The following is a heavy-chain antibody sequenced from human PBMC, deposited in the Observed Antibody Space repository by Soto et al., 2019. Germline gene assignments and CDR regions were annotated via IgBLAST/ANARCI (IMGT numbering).Heavy chain of an antibody. Sequence: ASVKVSCKASGGTFSSYAISWVRQAPGQGLEWMGGIIPIFGTANYAQKFQGRVTITADESTSTAYMELSSLRSEDTAVYYCARGPDSYGPLYYYYGMDVWGQGNTVIVSS. V-gene: IGHV1-69*13. CDR1: GGTFSSYA. J-gene: IGHJ6*02. D-gene: IGHD5-18*01. CDR3: ARGPDSYGPLYYYYGMDV. CDR2: IIPIFGTA.